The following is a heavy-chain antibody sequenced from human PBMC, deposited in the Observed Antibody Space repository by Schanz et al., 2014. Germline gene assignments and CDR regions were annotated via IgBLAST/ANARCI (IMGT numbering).Heavy chain of an antibody. V-gene: IGHV3-21*05. Sequence: EVQLVESGGGLVKPGGSLRLSCAASGFTFSSYAMSWVRQAPGKGLEWVSDISSGSSYANYADSVKGRFTISRDNAKNTLYLQMNTLRSEDTAVYYCAKDSTHIDIVLVPTAIDYWGQGTLXTVSS. CDR3: AKDSTHIDIVLVPTAIDY. D-gene: IGHD2-2*01. CDR2: ISSGSSYA. J-gene: IGHJ4*02. CDR1: GFTFSSYA.